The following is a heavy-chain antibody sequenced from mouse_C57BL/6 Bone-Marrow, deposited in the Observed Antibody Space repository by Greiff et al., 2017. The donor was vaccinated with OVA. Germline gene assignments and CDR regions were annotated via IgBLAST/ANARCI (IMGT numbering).Heavy chain of an antibody. Sequence: QVQLQQPGAELVRPGTSVKLSCKASGYTFTSYWMPWVKQRPGQGLEWIGVIDPSDSYTKYNQKFKGKATLTVETSSSTAYMQLSSLTSEDSAVYYCASQESTINYWVQGTTLTVSS. CDR1: GYTFTSYW. D-gene: IGHD2-1*01. J-gene: IGHJ2*01. CDR3: ASQESTINY. CDR2: IDPSDSYT. V-gene: IGHV1-59*01.